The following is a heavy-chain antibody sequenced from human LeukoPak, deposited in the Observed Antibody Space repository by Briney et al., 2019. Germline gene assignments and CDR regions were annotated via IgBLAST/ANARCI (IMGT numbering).Heavy chain of an antibody. V-gene: IGHV3-33*01. CDR2: IWYDGSNK. Sequence: PGGSLRLSCAASGFTFSNYGMHWVRQAPGKGLEWVAVIWYDGSNKYYADSVKGRFTISRDNSKNTLYLQMNSLRAEDTAVYYCARENIVVVTAIRDAFDIWGQGTMVTVSS. D-gene: IGHD2-21*02. CDR1: GFTFSNYG. J-gene: IGHJ3*02. CDR3: ARENIVVVTAIRDAFDI.